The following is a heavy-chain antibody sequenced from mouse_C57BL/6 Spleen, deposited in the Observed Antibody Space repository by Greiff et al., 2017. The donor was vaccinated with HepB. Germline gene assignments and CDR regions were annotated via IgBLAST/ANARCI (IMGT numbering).Heavy chain of an antibody. J-gene: IGHJ4*01. Sequence: QVQLQQPGTELVKPGASVKLSCKASGYTFTSYWMHWVKQRPGQGLEWIGNINTSNGGTNYNEKFKSKATLTVDKSSSTAYMQLSSLTSEDSAVYYCAREGLLSYAMDYWGQGTSVTVSS. D-gene: IGHD2-1*01. CDR2: INTSNGGT. V-gene: IGHV1-53*01. CDR3: AREGLLSYAMDY. CDR1: GYTFTSYW.